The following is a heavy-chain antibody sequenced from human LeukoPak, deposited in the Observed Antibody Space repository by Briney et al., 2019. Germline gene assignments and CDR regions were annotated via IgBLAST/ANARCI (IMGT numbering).Heavy chain of an antibody. CDR3: ARSTTRVGATTFYFDY. CDR2: ISAYSGNT. J-gene: IGHJ4*02. CDR1: GYTFTSYG. V-gene: IGHV1-18*01. Sequence: ASVKVSCKASGYTFTSYGISWVRQAPGQGLEWMGWISAYSGNTNYAQKLQGRVTMTTDTSTSAAYMELRSLRSDDTAVYYCARSTTRVGATTFYFDYWGQGTLVTVSS. D-gene: IGHD1-26*01.